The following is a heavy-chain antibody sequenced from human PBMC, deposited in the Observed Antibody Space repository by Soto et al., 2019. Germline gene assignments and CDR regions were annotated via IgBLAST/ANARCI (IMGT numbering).Heavy chain of an antibody. CDR1: GGSISSGGYS. CDR2: IYHSGST. Sequence: SSETLSLTCAVSGGSISSGGYSWSWIRQPPGKGLEWIGYIYHSGSTYYNPSLKSRVTISVDRSKNQFSLKLSSVTAADTAVYYCARATVGYSYGGLDYWGQGTLVTVSS. CDR3: ARATVGYSYGGLDY. D-gene: IGHD5-18*01. J-gene: IGHJ4*02. V-gene: IGHV4-30-2*01.